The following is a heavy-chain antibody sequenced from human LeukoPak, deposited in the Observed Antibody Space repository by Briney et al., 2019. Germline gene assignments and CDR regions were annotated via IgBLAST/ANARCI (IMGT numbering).Heavy chain of an antibody. V-gene: IGHV3-64D*09. CDR1: GFTFSSYA. J-gene: IGHJ1*01. CDR3: VKGQRYYDSSGYYSIEYLQH. Sequence: GGSLRLSCSASGFTFSSYAMHWVRQAPGKGLEYVSAISSNGGSTYYADSVEGRFTISRDNSKNTLYLQMSSLRAEDTAVYYCVKGQRYYDSSGYYSIEYLQHWGQGTLVTVSS. D-gene: IGHD3-22*01. CDR2: ISSNGGST.